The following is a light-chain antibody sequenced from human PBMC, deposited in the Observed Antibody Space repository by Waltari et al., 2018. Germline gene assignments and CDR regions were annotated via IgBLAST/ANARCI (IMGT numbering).Light chain of an antibody. CDR3: CSYAGSYNSV. Sequence: QSALTQPRSVSGSPGQSVTISCTGTSSDVGGYNYVSWYQQHPGKAPKLIIYDVSRRPSGVPDRFSGSKSGNTASLTISGLQAEDEADYYCCSYAGSYNSVFGSGTKVTVL. CDR1: SSDVGGYNY. CDR2: DVS. J-gene: IGLJ6*01. V-gene: IGLV2-11*01.